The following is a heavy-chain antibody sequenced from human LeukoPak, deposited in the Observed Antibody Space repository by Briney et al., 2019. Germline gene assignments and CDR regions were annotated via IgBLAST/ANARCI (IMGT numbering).Heavy chain of an antibody. V-gene: IGHV4-34*01. CDR1: GGSFSGYY. CDR2: INHSGST. J-gene: IGHJ3*02. D-gene: IGHD3-22*01. Sequence: PSETLSLTCAVYGGSFSGYYWSWIRQPPGKGLEWIGEINHSGSTNYNPSLKSRVTISVDTSKNQFSLKLSSVTAADTAVYYCGRGDYYDSFNAFDIWGQGTMVTVSS. CDR3: GRGDYYDSFNAFDI.